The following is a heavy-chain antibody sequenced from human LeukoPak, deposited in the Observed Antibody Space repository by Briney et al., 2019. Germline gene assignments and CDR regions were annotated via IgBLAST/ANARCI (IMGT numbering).Heavy chain of an antibody. Sequence: GGSLRLSCAASGFTFSSYSMSWVRQAPGKGLEWVSSITSSSSYIYYADSVKGRFTISRDNAKNSLYLQMNSLRAEDTAVYYCARDVGNTLGELAWVDYWGQGTLVTVSS. V-gene: IGHV3-21*01. J-gene: IGHJ4*02. CDR2: ITSSSSYI. CDR1: GFTFSSYS. D-gene: IGHD3-10*01. CDR3: ARDVGNTLGELAWVDY.